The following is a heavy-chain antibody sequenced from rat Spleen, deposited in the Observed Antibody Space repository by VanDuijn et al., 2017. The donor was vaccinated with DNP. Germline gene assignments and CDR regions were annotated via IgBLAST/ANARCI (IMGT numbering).Heavy chain of an antibody. V-gene: IGHV5-31*01. CDR1: GFIFSNYW. CDR3: TSNPHIRTAAPFDY. D-gene: IGHD3-8*01. J-gene: IGHJ2*01. CDR2: ITNTGDGS. Sequence: SLKISCIASGFIFSNYWMTWIRQAPGKGLEWVASITNTGDGSYYSDSVKGRFSISRDNAKSTLYLQVNSLRSEDTATYYCTSNPHIRTAAPFDYWGQGVMVTVSS.